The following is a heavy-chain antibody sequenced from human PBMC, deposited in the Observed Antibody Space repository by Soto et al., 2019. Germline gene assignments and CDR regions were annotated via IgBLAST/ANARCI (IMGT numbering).Heavy chain of an antibody. CDR2: IYHSGST. CDR3: ARCGGYGMDG. CDR1: GYSISSGYY. J-gene: IGHJ6*01. Sequence: SETLSLTCAVSGYSISSGYYWGWIRQPPGKGLEWIGSIYHSGSTYYNPSLKSRVTISVDTSKNQFALKLSSVTAADTAVYYCARCGGYGMDGWGQGTTVT. D-gene: IGHD3-10*01. V-gene: IGHV4-38-2*01.